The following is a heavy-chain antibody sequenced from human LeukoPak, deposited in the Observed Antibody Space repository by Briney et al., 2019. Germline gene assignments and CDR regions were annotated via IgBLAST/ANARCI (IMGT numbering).Heavy chain of an antibody. CDR2: IYYSGNT. D-gene: IGHD3-16*01. CDR1: GGSISSYY. CDR3: ARGWGFFDY. V-gene: IGHV4-59*08. J-gene: IGHJ4*02. Sequence: SETLSLTCTVSGGSISSYYWNWIRQPPGKGLEWVGYIYYSGNTNYNPSLKSRVTISLNTSKNQSSLKLSSVTAADTAVYYCARGWGFFDYWGQGTLVTVSS.